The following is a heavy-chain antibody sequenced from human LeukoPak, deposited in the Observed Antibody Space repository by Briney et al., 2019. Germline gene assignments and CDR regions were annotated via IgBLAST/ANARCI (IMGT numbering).Heavy chain of an antibody. V-gene: IGHV4-59*08. J-gene: IGHJ4*02. CDR3: AGAYDFWSGYYTGTESNYFDY. CDR1: GGSISIYY. D-gene: IGHD3-3*01. Sequence: SETLSLTCTVSGGSISIYYWSWIRQPPGKGLEWIGYIYYSGSTNYNPSLKSRVTISVDTSKNQFSLKLSSVTAADTAVYYCAGAYDFWSGYYTGTESNYFDYWGQGTLVTVSS. CDR2: IYYSGST.